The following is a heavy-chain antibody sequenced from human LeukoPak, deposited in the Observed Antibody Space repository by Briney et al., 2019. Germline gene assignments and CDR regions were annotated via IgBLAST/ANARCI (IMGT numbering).Heavy chain of an antibody. D-gene: IGHD2-15*01. CDR3: ARLGLGGAFDI. J-gene: IGHJ3*02. V-gene: IGHV6-1*01. CDR2: TYYRSKWYN. Sequence: SQTLSLTCAISGVSVSSNSAVWNWIRQSPSRGLEWLGRTYYRSKWYNDYAVSVKSQITIKPDTSKNQFSLQLNSASPEDTAVYYCARLGLGGAFDIWGQGTMVTVSS. CDR1: GVSVSSNSAV.